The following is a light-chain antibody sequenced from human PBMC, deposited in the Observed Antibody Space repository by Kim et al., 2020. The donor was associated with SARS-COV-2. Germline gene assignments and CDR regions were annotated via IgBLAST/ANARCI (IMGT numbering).Light chain of an antibody. CDR1: SSNIGNNY. CDR3: GTWDSSLSVWV. V-gene: IGLV1-51*01. CDR2: DNN. J-gene: IGLJ3*02. Sequence: GQKVTISCSGSSSNIGNNYVSWYQQLPGTAPKLLIYDNNKRPSGIPDRVSGSKSGTSATLGITGLQTGDEADYYCGTWDSSLSVWVFGGGTQLTVL.